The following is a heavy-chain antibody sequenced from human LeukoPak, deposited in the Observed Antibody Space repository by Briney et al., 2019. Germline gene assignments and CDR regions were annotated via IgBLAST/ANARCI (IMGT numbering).Heavy chain of an antibody. CDR3: AREPTGDGMATFFDY. CDR1: GGTFSSYA. J-gene: IGHJ4*02. V-gene: IGHV1-69*13. D-gene: IGHD5-24*01. CDR2: IIPIFGTA. Sequence: SVKVSCKASGGTFSSYAISWVRQAPGQGLEWMGGIIPIFGTANYAQKFQGRVTITADESTSTAYMELSSLRSEDTAVYYCAREPTGDGMATFFDYWGQGTLVTVSS.